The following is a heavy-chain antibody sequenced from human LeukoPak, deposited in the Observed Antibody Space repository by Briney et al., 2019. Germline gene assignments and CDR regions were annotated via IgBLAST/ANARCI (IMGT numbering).Heavy chain of an antibody. V-gene: IGHV6-1*01. CDR1: GDSVSSNSAA. CDR3: AKDIGSYDFWSGYSTTFDY. D-gene: IGHD3-3*01. J-gene: IGHJ4*02. Sequence: SQTLSLTCAISGDSVSSNSAAWNWIRQSPSRGLEWLGRTYYRSKWYNDYAVSVKSRITINPDTSKNQFSLQLNSVTPEDTAVYYCAKDIGSYDFWSGYSTTFDYWGQGTLVTVSS. CDR2: TYYRSKWYN.